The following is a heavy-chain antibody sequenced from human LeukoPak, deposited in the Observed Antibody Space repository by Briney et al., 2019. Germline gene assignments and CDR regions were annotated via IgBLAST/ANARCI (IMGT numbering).Heavy chain of an antibody. J-gene: IGHJ6*02. D-gene: IGHD3-10*01. CDR1: GGTFSSYA. CDR3: ASGSGSHYYYYGMDV. Sequence: SVKVSCKASGGTFSSYAISWVRQAPGQGLEWMGGIIPIFGTANYAQKFQGRVTITADESTSTAYMELSSLRTEDTAVYYCASGSGSHYYYYGMDVWGQGTTVTVSS. CDR2: IIPIFGTA. V-gene: IGHV1-69*01.